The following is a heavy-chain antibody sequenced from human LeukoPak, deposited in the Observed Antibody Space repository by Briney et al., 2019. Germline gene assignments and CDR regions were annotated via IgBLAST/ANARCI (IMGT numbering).Heavy chain of an antibody. CDR3: TRAVRY. V-gene: IGHV4-31*03. D-gene: IGHD4-11*01. J-gene: IGHJ4*02. Sequence: SQTLSLTCTVSGGSHSSVDYSWNWVRQHPGKGLEWIGHIYFSGSPSYNPSLKSRVTISLDTSKNQVPLNLRSVTAADTAVYYCTRAVRYWGQGTLVTGS. CDR1: GGSHSSVDYS. CDR2: IYFSGSP.